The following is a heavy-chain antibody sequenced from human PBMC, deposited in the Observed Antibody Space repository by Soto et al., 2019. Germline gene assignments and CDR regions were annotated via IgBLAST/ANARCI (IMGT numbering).Heavy chain of an antibody. CDR1: GYTFTGYY. J-gene: IGHJ4*02. CDR3: ARAGRWIFGVVQHPDY. CDR2: INPNSGGT. D-gene: IGHD3-3*01. Sequence: QVQLVQSGAEVKKPGASVKVSCKASGYTFTGYYMHWVRQAPGQGLEWMGWINPNSGGTNYAQKFQGWVTMTRDTSISTDYMELSGLRSDDTAVYYCARAGRWIFGVVQHPDYWGQGTLVTVSS. V-gene: IGHV1-2*04.